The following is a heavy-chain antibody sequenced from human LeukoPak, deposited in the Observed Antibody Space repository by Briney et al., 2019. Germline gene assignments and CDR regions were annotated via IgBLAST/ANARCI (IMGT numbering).Heavy chain of an antibody. J-gene: IGHJ4*02. CDR3: ARDSGINTVTPGAFDY. D-gene: IGHD4-17*01. V-gene: IGHV4-4*07. Sequence: SETLSLTCTVSGGSISSYYWSWIRQPAGKGLEWIGRIYTSGSTNYNPSLKSRVTMSVDTSKNQFSLKLSSVTAADTAVYYCARDSGINTVTPGAFDYWGQGTLVTVSS. CDR1: GGSISSYY. CDR2: IYTSGST.